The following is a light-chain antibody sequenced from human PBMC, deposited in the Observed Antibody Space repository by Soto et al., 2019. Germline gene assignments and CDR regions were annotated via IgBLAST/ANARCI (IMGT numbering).Light chain of an antibody. CDR2: EVS. J-gene: IGLJ2*01. CDR1: SSDVGRYDY. Sequence: QSALTQPPSASGSPGQSVTISCTGTSSDVGRYDYVSWYRQELGKAPKLIIYEVSKRPSGVPDRFSGSKSGTTASLTVSGLQAEDEANYYCCSYTGSNTLVVFGGGTKVTVL. CDR3: CSYTGSNTLVV. V-gene: IGLV2-8*01.